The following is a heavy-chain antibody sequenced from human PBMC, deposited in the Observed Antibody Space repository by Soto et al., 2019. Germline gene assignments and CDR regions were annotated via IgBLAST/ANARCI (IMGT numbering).Heavy chain of an antibody. D-gene: IGHD7-27*01. J-gene: IGHJ5*02. V-gene: IGHV4-31*03. CDR2: IYYSGST. Sequence: SETLSLTCTVSGGSISSGGYYWSWIRQHPGKGLEWIGYIYYSGSTYYNPSLKSRVTISVDTSKNQFSLKLSSVTAADTAVYYCARVSSGWFDPWGQGTLVTVSS. CDR3: ARVSSGWFDP. CDR1: GGSISSGGYY.